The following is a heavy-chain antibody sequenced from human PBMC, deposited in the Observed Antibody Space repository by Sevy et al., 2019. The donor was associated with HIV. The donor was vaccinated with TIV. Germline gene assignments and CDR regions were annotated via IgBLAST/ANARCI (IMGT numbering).Heavy chain of an antibody. CDR2: ISYDGGNK. J-gene: IGHJ6*02. D-gene: IGHD3-22*01. CDR1: GFTISTYA. CDR3: ARDPDSSGYRPDYGMDV. V-gene: IGHV3-30*04. Sequence: GGSLRLSCAASGFTISTYAMHWVRQAPGKGLEWVAAISYDGGNKYYADSVKGRCTISRDNSKNTLYLQMNSLRAEDTAVYYCARDPDSSGYRPDYGMDVWGQGTTVTVSS.